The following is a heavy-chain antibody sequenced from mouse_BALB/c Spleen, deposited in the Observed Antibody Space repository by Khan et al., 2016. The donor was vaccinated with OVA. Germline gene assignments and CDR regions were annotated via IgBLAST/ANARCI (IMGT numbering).Heavy chain of an antibody. CDR2: INPRGGYT. CDR1: GYTFTSNT. J-gene: IGHJ4*01. CDR3: ARRTTGDTMDY. V-gene: IGHV1-4*01. D-gene: IGHD2-14*01. Sequence: QVRLQQSGADLARPGASVRMSCKASGYTFTSNTMHWVKQRPGQGLEWIGYINPRGGYTNYNQNFKDKATLNADKSSSTAYMQLSSLTSEDSAVYYCARRTTGDTMDYWGQGTSVTVSS.